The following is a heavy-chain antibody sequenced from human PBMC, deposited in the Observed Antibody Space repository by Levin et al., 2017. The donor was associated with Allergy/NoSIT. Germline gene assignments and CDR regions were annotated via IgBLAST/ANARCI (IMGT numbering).Heavy chain of an antibody. CDR1: GFTFSSYA. D-gene: IGHD6-6*01. Sequence: PGGSLRLSCAASGFTFSSYAMHWVRQAPGKGLEWVAVISYDGSNKYYADSVKGRFTISRDNSKNTLYLQMNSLRAEDTAVYYCARDRGRFRDIAAPLDWGQGTLVTVSS. V-gene: IGHV3-30*04. CDR2: ISYDGSNK. CDR3: ARDRGRFRDIAAPLD. J-gene: IGHJ4*02.